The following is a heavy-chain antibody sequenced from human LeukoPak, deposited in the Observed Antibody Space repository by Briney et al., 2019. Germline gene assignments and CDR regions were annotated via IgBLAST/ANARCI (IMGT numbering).Heavy chain of an antibody. CDR3: ARFVTVTAGDY. CDR1: GFTFSSYW. V-gene: IGHV3-74*01. D-gene: IGHD2-21*02. CDR2: IIGDGSVT. Sequence: GGSLRLSCAASGFTFSSYWMSWVRQTPGKGLVWVSRIIGDGSVTSYADSVKGRFTISRDNAKNTVYLQMNSLRDEDTAVYYCARFVTVTAGDYWGQGTLVTVSS. J-gene: IGHJ4*02.